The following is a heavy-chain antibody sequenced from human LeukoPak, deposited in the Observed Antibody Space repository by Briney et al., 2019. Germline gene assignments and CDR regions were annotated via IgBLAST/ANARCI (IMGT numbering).Heavy chain of an antibody. J-gene: IGHJ4*02. CDR1: GFIFSSYA. CDR3: AKAVAGRFDY. CDR2: ISGGDSST. V-gene: IGHV3-23*01. Sequence: PGGSLRLSCAASGFIFSSYAMSWVRQAPGKGLEWVSAISGGDSSTDYADSVKGRFTISRDNSKNTLYLQMNSLRAEDTAVYYCAKAVAGRFDYWGQGTLVTVSS. D-gene: IGHD6-19*01.